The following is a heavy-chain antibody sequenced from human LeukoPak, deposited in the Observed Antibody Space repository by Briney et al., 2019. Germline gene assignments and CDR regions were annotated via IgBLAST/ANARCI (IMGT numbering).Heavy chain of an antibody. CDR1: GGSFSGYY. Sequence: SETLSLTCAVYGGSFSGYYWSWIRQPPGKGLEWIGEINHSGSTNYNPSLKSRVTISVDTSKNQFSLKLSSVTAADTAVYYCARLTITYYYDSSGYGDAFDIWGQGTMVTVSS. D-gene: IGHD3-22*01. V-gene: IGHV4-34*01. J-gene: IGHJ3*02. CDR3: ARLTITYYYDSSGYGDAFDI. CDR2: INHSGST.